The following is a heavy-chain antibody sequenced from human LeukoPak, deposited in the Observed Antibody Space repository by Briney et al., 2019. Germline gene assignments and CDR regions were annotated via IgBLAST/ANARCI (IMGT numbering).Heavy chain of an antibody. D-gene: IGHD3-10*01. Sequence: ASVKVSCKASGYTFTDYYMQWVRQAPGQRLEWMGWINPNSGGTYYAQKFQGRVTSTRDTSITTAYMELSRLRSDDTAVYYCARDYLGPYYFDYWGQGTLVTVSS. CDR1: GYTFTDYY. CDR2: INPNSGGT. V-gene: IGHV1-2*02. CDR3: ARDYLGPYYFDY. J-gene: IGHJ4*02.